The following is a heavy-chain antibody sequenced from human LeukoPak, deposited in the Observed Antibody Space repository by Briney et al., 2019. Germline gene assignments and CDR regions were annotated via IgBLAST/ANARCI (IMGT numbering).Heavy chain of an antibody. D-gene: IGHD2-2*02. J-gene: IGHJ6*02. CDR1: GYTFTSYA. CDR3: ARDCDIVVVPAAIRYYYYGMDV. V-gene: IGHV1-69*04. Sequence: SVKVSCKASGYTFTSYAMHWVRQAPGQRLEWMGRIIPILGIANYAQKFQGRVTITADKSTSTAYMELSSLRSEDTAVYYCARDCDIVVVPAAIRYYYYGMDVWGQGTTVTVSS. CDR2: IIPILGIA.